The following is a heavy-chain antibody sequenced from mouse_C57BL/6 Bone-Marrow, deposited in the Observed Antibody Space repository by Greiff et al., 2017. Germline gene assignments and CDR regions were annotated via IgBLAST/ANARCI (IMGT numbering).Heavy chain of an antibody. J-gene: IGHJ4*01. CDR1: GYTFTSYW. V-gene: IGHV1-50*01. CDR2: IDPSDSYT. Sequence: QVQLQQPGAELVKPGASVKLSCKASGYTFTSYWMQWVKQRPGQGLEWIGEIDPSDSYTNYNQKFKGKATLTGDTSSSTAHMQLSSLTSEDSAVYYCAREGITYAMDYWGQGTSVTVSS. CDR3: AREGITYAMDY.